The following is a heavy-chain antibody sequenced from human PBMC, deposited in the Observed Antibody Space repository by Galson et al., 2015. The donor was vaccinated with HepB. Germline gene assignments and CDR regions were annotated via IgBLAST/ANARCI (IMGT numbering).Heavy chain of an antibody. CDR3: ARGRRHDFVWGSYRSHSFDY. CDR2: ISHRGST. J-gene: IGHJ4*02. CDR1: GGSSSGYY. V-gene: IGHV4-34*01. D-gene: IGHD3-16*02. Sequence: SETLSLTCDVRGGSSSGYYWSWIRQSPGKGLEWIGEISHRGSTNYNPSLKSRLTIPIDTSKNHFSVELSSVTAADTAVYYCARGRRHDFVWGSYRSHSFDYWGQGTLVTVSS.